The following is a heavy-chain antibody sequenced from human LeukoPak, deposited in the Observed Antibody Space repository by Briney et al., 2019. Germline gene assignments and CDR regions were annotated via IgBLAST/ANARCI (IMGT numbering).Heavy chain of an antibody. CDR3: AKDPRGYSYGYFRYIKYYYYGMDV. CDR1: GFTFSSYA. Sequence: GGSLRLSCAASGFTFSSYAMSWVRQAPGKGLEWVSAISGSGGSTYYADSVKGRFTISRDNSKNTLYLQMNSLRAEDTAVYYCAKDPRGYSYGYFRYIKYYYYGMDVWGQGTTVTVSS. J-gene: IGHJ6*02. D-gene: IGHD5-18*01. CDR2: ISGSGGST. V-gene: IGHV3-23*01.